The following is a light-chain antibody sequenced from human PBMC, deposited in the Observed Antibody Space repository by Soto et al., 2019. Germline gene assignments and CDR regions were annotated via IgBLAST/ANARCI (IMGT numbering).Light chain of an antibody. Sequence: QSALTQPPSASGSPGQSVTIPCTGTSSDVGGYNYVSWYQQHPGKAPKLMIYEVSKRPSGVPDRFSGSKSGNTASLTVSGLQAEDAADYYCSSYAGSNNPHVVFGGGTKLTVL. CDR3: SSYAGSNNPHVV. CDR1: SSDVGGYNY. J-gene: IGLJ2*01. CDR2: EVS. V-gene: IGLV2-8*01.